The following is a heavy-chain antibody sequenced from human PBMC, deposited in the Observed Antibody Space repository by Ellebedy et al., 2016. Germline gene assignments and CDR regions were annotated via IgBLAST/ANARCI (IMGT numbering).Heavy chain of an antibody. V-gene: IGHV4-30-4*01. CDR2: IFYSGTT. Sequence: SETLSLTCTVSGGSISSDDYYWSWVRQPPGKGLEWIGYIFYSGTTYYNPSLKRRVTISVTMSKNQFSLKLSSVTAADTAVYYCARHALPLMDDYDPGDYQNWFDPWGQGTLVTVSS. D-gene: IGHD4-17*01. J-gene: IGHJ5*02. CDR1: GGSISSDDYY. CDR3: ARHALPLMDDYDPGDYQNWFDP.